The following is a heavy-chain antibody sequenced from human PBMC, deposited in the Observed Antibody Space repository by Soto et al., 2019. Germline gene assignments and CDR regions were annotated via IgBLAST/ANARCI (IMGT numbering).Heavy chain of an antibody. CDR2: FDPEDGET. D-gene: IGHD3-22*01. Sequence: ASVKVSCKVSGYTLTELSMHWVRQAPGKGLEWMGGFDPEDGETIYAQKFQGRVTMTEDTSTDTAYMELSSLRSEDTAVYYCATDLPRHYYDSSGYYRPYFDYWGQGTPVTVSS. J-gene: IGHJ4*02. CDR1: GYTLTELS. V-gene: IGHV1-24*01. CDR3: ATDLPRHYYDSSGYYRPYFDY.